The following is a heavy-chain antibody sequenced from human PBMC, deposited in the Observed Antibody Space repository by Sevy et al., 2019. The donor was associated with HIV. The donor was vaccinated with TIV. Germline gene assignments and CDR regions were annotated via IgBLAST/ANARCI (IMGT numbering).Heavy chain of an antibody. V-gene: IGHV3-30-3*01. Sequence: GGSLRLSCAASGFSLSDYAIHWARQGPVKGLEWLTVISCDGGNKYYANSVKGRVTISRENSKNTVYLQMNSLRPEDTSLYYCARGPYNSGLRLDFWGRGILVTVSS. J-gene: IGHJ4*02. D-gene: IGHD5-12*01. CDR3: ARGPYNSGLRLDF. CDR2: ISCDGGNK. CDR1: GFSLSDYA.